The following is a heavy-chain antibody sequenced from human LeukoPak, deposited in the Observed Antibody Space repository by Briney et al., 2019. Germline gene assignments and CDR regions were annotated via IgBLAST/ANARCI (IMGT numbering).Heavy chain of an antibody. CDR1: GFTFSSYG. D-gene: IGHD6-6*01. V-gene: IGHV3-33*01. CDR2: IWYDGSNK. J-gene: IGHJ3*02. Sequence: GGSLRLSCAAPGFTFSSYGMHWVRQAPGKGLEWVAVIWYDGSNKNYADSVKGRFTISRDNSKNTLYLQMNSLRAEDTAVYYCARGIGEQLVFGAFDILGQGTMVTVSS. CDR3: ARGIGEQLVFGAFDI.